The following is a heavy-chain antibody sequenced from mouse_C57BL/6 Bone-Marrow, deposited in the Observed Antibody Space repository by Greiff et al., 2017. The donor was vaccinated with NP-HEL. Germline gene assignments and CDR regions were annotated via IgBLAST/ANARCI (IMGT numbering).Heavy chain of an antibody. V-gene: IGHV10-1*01. CDR1: GFSFNTYA. CDR2: IRSKSNNYAT. Sequence: DVKLEESGGGLVQPKGSLKLSCAASGFSFNTYAMNWVRQAPGKGLEWVARIRSKSNNYATYYADSVKDRFTISRDDSESMLYLQMNNLKTEDTAMYYCVRRRGGGAMDYWGQGTSVTVSS. CDR3: VRRRGGGAMDY. J-gene: IGHJ4*01.